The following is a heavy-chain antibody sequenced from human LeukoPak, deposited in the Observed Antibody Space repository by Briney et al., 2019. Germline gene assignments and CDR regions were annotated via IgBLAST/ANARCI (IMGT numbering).Heavy chain of an antibody. CDR2: ISGSGGST. J-gene: IGHJ4*02. V-gene: IGHV3-23*01. D-gene: IGHD5-12*01. CDR3: AKNWEYSGYDLGSNDY. CDR1: GFTFSSYA. Sequence: TGGSLRLSCAASGFTFSSYAMSWVRQAPGKGLEWVSAISGSGGSTYYADSVKGRFTISRDNSKNTLYLQMNSLRAEDTAVYYCAKNWEYSGYDLGSNDYWGQGTLVTVSS.